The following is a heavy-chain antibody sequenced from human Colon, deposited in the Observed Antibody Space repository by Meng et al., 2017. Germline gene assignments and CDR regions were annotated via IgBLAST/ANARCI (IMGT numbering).Heavy chain of an antibody. J-gene: IGHJ4*02. V-gene: IGHV1-2*02. CDR3: ARDTGYKDF. CDR2: MDPNSGGT. D-gene: IGHD5-24*01. CDR1: GYTLTGYY. Sequence: QGQLVESGAEGKKPGASVKFSGKASGYTLTGYYIHWVRQDPRQGLEWLGWMDPNSGGTNYAQKFQGRVTMTRDTSITTAYMDLSGLTSDDTAVYYCARDTGYKDFWGQGTLVTVSS.